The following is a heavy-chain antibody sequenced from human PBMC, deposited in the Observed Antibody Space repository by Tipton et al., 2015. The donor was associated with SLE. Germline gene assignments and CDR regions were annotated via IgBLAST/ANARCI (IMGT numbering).Heavy chain of an antibody. V-gene: IGHV3-74*01. Sequence: SLRLSCAASGFTFNNYWMHWVRQGPGKGLVWVSRSNSDGSITSYADSVRGRFTISSDNAKSTLYLQMNSLRAEDTAVYFCARPGPATWGSPYYFDYWGQGTLVTASS. CDR2: SNSDGSIT. CDR1: GFTFNNYW. J-gene: IGHJ4*02. D-gene: IGHD5-12*01. CDR3: ARPGPATWGSPYYFDY.